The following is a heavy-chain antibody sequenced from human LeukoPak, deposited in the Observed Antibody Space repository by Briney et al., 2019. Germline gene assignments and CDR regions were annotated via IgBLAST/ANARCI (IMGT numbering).Heavy chain of an antibody. J-gene: IGHJ6*03. CDR2: ISGSGGST. CDR1: GFTFSSYE. CDR3: AKSRGNCSGGSCPYYYYYLDV. Sequence: PGGSLRLSCAASGFTFSSYEMNWVRQAPGKGLEWVSAISGSGGSTYYADSVKGRSTISRDNSKNTLYLQMNSLRAEDTAVYYCAKSRGNCSGGSCPYYYYYLDVWGKGTTVTISS. D-gene: IGHD2-15*01. V-gene: IGHV3-23*01.